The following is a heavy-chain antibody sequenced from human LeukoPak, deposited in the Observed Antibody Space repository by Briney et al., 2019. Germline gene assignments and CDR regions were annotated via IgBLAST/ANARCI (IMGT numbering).Heavy chain of an antibody. CDR1: GYTFTSYD. Sequence: ASVKVSCKASGYTFTSYDINWVRQATGQGLEWMGWMNPNSGNTGYAQKFQGRVTMTRNTSISTAYMELSSLRSEDTAVYYCARSSYTGTLPKRYYYYGTDVWGQGTTVTVSS. J-gene: IGHJ6*02. D-gene: IGHD3-16*01. CDR3: ARSSYTGTLPKRYYYYGTDV. CDR2: MNPNSGNT. V-gene: IGHV1-8*01.